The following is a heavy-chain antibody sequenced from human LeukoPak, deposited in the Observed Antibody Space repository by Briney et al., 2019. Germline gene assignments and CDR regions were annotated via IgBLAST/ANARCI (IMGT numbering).Heavy chain of an antibody. CDR2: IKQDGSEK. J-gene: IGHJ4*02. CDR3: ARVAGGIPDY. Sequence: GGSLRLSCAASGFTFTTYWMSWVRQAPGKGLEWVANIKQDGSEKYYVDSVAGRFTISRDNAKNSLFLQMNSLRVEDMAVFYCARVAGGIPDYWGQGTLVTVSS. V-gene: IGHV3-7*01. CDR1: GFTFTTYW. D-gene: IGHD6-19*01.